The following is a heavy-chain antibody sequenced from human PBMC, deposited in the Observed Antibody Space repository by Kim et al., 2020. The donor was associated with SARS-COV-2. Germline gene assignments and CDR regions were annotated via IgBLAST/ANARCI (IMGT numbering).Heavy chain of an antibody. CDR2: IKNKANSYAT. J-gene: IGHJ4*02. V-gene: IGHV3-73*01. Sequence: GGSLRLSCAASGFTFSGSSMHWVRQAPGKGLEWVGRIKNKANSYATAYAASVKGRFTISGDDSENTAYLQMNSLKTEDTAVYYCTRHFGDYMFNYWGQGTLVTVSS. CDR3: TRHFGDYMFNY. CDR1: GFTFSGSS. D-gene: IGHD4-4*01.